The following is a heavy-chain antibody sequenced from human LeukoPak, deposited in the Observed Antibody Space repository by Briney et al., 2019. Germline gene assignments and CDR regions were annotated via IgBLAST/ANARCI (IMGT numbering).Heavy chain of an antibody. D-gene: IGHD3-10*01. CDR2: IGWNGRSI. CDR3: AKDSDYFGSGSYYNFWDV. Sequence: GGSLRLSCEASGFSFDDFDMHWVRHAPGKGLEWVSRIGWNGRSIHYADSVKGRFTISRENAKNSLYLQMNSLRAEDTALYYCAKDSDYFGSGSYYNFWDVWGQGTTVIVSS. V-gene: IGHV3-9*01. CDR1: GFSFDDFD. J-gene: IGHJ6*02.